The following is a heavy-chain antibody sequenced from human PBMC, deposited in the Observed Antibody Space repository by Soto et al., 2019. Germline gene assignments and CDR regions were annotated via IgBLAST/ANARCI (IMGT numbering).Heavy chain of an antibody. V-gene: IGHV3-21*01. D-gene: IGHD6-19*01. CDR1: GFTFNSYS. Sequence: GGSLRLSCAASGFTFNSYSMNWVRQAPGKGLEWVSSISSSRSYIYYADSVKGRFTISRDNAKNSLYLQMNSLRAEDTAVYYCEIEAIYYSRGWYDRLIHFWGQGTLVTVSS. CDR2: ISSSRSYI. J-gene: IGHJ4*02. CDR3: EIEAIYYSRGWYDRLIHF.